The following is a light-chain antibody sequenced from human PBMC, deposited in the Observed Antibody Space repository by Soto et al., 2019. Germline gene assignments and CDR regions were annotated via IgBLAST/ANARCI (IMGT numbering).Light chain of an antibody. CDR1: SRDIGGYNY. Sequence: QSALTQPASVSGSPGQSITISCTGTSRDIGGYNYVSWYQQYPGEAPRLIIYEVTNRPSGVSNRFSGSKSDKTASLTISGLQAEDEADYYCSSYRSSSPLYVFGTGTKVTVL. V-gene: IGLV2-14*01. CDR2: EVT. CDR3: SSYRSSSPLYV. J-gene: IGLJ1*01.